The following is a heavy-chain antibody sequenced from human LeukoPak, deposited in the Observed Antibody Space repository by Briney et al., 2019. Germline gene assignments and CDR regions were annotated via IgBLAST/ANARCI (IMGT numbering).Heavy chain of an antibody. CDR1: GGSFSGYY. J-gene: IGHJ4*02. Sequence: SETLSLTCAVYGGSFSGYYWSWIRQPPGKGLEWIGEINHSGSTNYNPSLKSRVTISVDTSKNQFSLKLSSVTAADTAVYCCARGRGSYYFDYWGQGTLVTVSS. V-gene: IGHV4-34*01. CDR2: INHSGST. CDR3: ARGRGSYYFDY. D-gene: IGHD6-6*01.